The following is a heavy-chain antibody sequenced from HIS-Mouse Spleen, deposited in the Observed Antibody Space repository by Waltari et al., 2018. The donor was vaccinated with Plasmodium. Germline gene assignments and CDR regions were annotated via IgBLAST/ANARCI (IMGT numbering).Heavy chain of an antibody. CDR3: ARVTSSGVYWYFDL. CDR2: INHRGST. V-gene: IGHV4-34*01. D-gene: IGHD3-3*01. Sequence: QVQLQQWGAGLLKPSETLSLTCAVYGGSFSGYYWSCIRQPPGKGLEWIGEINHRGSTNYNPSLKSRVTISVDTSKNQFSLKLSSVTAADTAVYYCARVTSSGVYWYFDLWGRGTLVTVSS. CDR1: GGSFSGYY. J-gene: IGHJ2*01.